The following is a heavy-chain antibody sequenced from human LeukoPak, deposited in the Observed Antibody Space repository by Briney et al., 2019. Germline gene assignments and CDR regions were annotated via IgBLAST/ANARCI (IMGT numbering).Heavy chain of an antibody. D-gene: IGHD2-2*02. J-gene: IGHJ5*02. V-gene: IGHV7-4-1*02. Sequence: ASVKVSCKASGYTFTSYAMNWVRQAPGQGLEWMGWINTNTGNPTYAQGFTGRFVFSLDTSVSTAYLQISSLKAEDTAVYYCARGSLPAAISGDWFDPWGQGTLVTVSS. CDR1: GYTFTSYA. CDR2: INTNTGNP. CDR3: ARGSLPAAISGDWFDP.